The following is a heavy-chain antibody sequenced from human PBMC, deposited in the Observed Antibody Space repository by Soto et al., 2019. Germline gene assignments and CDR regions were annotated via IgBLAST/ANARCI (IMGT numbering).Heavy chain of an antibody. CDR1: GGSISSGGYY. CDR2: IYYSGST. D-gene: IGHD3-22*01. CDR3: ARDRLRGYYDSGGYSYFDY. V-gene: IGHV4-31*03. J-gene: IGHJ4*02. Sequence: SETLSLTCTVSGGSISSGGYYWSWIRRHPGKGLEWIGYIYYSGSTYYNPSLKSRVTISVDTSKNQFSLKLSSVTAADTAVYYCARDRLRGYYDSGGYSYFDYWGQGTLVTVSS.